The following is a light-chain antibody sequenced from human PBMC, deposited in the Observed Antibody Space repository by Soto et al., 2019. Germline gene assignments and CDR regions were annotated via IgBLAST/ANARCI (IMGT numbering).Light chain of an antibody. Sequence: IQMTQSPSTLSASVGDRVTITCRASQSISSRLAWYQQKPGKAPQVLIYKASSLQSGVPSRFSGSGSGTEFTLTISSLQPDDFATYYCQQYDSYSTWTFGQGTKV. CDR3: QQYDSYSTWT. CDR1: QSISSR. CDR2: KAS. V-gene: IGKV1-5*03. J-gene: IGKJ1*01.